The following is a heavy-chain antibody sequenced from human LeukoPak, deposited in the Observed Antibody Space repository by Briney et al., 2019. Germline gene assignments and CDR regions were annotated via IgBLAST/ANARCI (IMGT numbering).Heavy chain of an antibody. CDR1: GFTFSDYA. Sequence: GRSLRLSCAASGFTFSDYAMTWVRQAPGKGLEWVATISGSGLMTYYADSVKGRFTVSGDNSKNTLYLQMNSLRAEDTAVYYCAKDWATAMVNYYFDYWGQGTLVTVSS. V-gene: IGHV3-23*01. J-gene: IGHJ4*02. CDR3: AKDWATAMVNYYFDY. D-gene: IGHD5-18*01. CDR2: ISGSGLMT.